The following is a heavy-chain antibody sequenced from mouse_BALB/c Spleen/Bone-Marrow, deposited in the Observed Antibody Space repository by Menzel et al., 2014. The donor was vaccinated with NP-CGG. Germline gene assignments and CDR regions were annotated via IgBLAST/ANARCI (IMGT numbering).Heavy chain of an antibody. CDR1: GYTFTSYW. CDR3: ASPYGNYDAMDY. J-gene: IGHJ4*01. D-gene: IGHD2-1*01. Sequence: QVQLQQSGAELARPGASVKLSRKASGYTFTSYWMQWVKQRPGQGPQWIGAIYPGDGDTRYTQKFRGKATLTADKSSNTAYMQLSSLTSEDSAVYFCASPYGNYDAMDYWGQGTSVTVSS. V-gene: IGHV1-87*01. CDR2: IYPGDGDT.